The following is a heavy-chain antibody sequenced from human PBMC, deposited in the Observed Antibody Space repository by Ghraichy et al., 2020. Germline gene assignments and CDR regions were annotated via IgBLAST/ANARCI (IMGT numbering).Heavy chain of an antibody. CDR3: ARSTPLDYDLYGMAV. V-gene: IGHV3-7*05. D-gene: IGHD3/OR15-3a*01. CDR1: GFTSEKFW. J-gene: IGHJ6*02. CDR2: INQDGSEK. Sequence: GESLNISCEASGFTSEKFWMNWVRQAPGKGLEWVANINQDGSEKYYVDSVKGRFTISRDNAKKSLYLQMNSLRAEDTAVYYCARSTPLDYDLYGMAVWGQGTTVTVSS.